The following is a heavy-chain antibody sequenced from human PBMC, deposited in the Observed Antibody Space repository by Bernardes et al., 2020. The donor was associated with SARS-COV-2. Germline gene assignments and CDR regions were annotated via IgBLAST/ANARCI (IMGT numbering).Heavy chain of an antibody. CDR2: ITTSTYT. CDR1: GVTIGDYY. V-gene: IGHV3-11*06. Sequence: GGYLSPSSAVPGVTIGDYYMRWLRPAPGRGLEWGSYITTSTYTNYADSVRGRFTVSRDNAKNSLNLQMNSLRADDTAVYYCAIEGASNVFDMWGQGTMVNVSS. CDR3: AIEGASNVFDM. J-gene: IGHJ3*02. D-gene: IGHD6-6*01.